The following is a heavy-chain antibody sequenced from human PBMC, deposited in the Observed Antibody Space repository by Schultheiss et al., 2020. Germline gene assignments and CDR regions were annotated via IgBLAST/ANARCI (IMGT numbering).Heavy chain of an antibody. V-gene: IGHV4-39*01. CDR1: GGSISSSSYY. CDR2: IYYSGST. Sequence: SETLSLTCTFAGGSISSSSYYWGWIRQPPGKGLEWIGSIYYSGSTYYNPSLKSRVTISVDTSKNQFSLKLSSVTAADTAVYYCSAPGYSSGWLAYWGQGTLVPVPS. D-gene: IGHD6-19*01. J-gene: IGHJ4*02. CDR3: SAPGYSSGWLAY.